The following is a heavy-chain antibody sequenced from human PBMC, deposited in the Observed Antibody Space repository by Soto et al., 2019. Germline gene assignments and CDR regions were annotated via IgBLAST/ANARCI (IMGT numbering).Heavy chain of an antibody. J-gene: IGHJ4*02. CDR1: GFTFSNYA. CDR2: LNGSGGST. Sequence: EVRLLESGGGLVQPGGSRRPSCAASGFTFSNYAITWVRQAPGKGLEWVSGLNGSGGSTSSADSVKGRFAISRDHSKNTLYLQMNSLRDGDTAVYYCARGFSAGKGSPPDYWGQGTLVTVSS. CDR3: ARGFSAGKGSPPDY. V-gene: IGHV3-23*01. D-gene: IGHD3-10*01.